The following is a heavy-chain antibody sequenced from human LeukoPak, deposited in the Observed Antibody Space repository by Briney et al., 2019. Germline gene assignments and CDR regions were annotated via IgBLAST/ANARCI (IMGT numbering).Heavy chain of an antibody. V-gene: IGHV1-2*02. J-gene: IGHJ5*02. CDR3: ARDPAHIVVVPATIGGYNWFDP. D-gene: IGHD2-2*01. CDR2: INPNSGGT. CDR1: GYTFTGYY. Sequence: GASVKVSCKASGYTFTGYYMPWVRQAPGQGLEWMGWINPNSGGTNYAQKFQGRVTMTRDTSISTAYMELSRLRSEDTAVYYCARDPAHIVVVPATIGGYNWFDPWGQGTLVTVSS.